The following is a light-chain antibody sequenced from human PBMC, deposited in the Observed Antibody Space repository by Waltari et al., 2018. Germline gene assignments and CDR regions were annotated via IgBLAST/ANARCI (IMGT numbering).Light chain of an antibody. Sequence: QSALTQPPSASGSPGQTVTISCAGTSSDVGSSDYVSWYQKHPGQAPKLLIYHVTKRPAGVPDRFSGSKSGNTASRTVSGLQAEDEADYYCSSNAGINNFVFGGGTKLTVL. CDR3: SSNAGINNFV. V-gene: IGLV2-8*01. CDR2: HVT. J-gene: IGLJ2*01. CDR1: SSDVGSSDY.